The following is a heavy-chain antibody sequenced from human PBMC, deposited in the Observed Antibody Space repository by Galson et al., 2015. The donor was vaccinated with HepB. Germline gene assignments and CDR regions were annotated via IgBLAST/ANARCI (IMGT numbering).Heavy chain of an antibody. J-gene: IGHJ4*02. D-gene: IGHD6-13*01. V-gene: IGHV3-30*18. CDR2: ISSDGSNK. CDR3: VKETEWTAAGHYHFDY. CDR1: GFTFSTFG. Sequence: SLRLSCAASGFTFSTFGMHWVRQAPGKGLEWVAVISSDGSNKLYAGSVKGRFTISRDNSRNTLYLQMNSLRAEDTAVYYCVKETEWTAAGHYHFDYWGQGTLVTVSS.